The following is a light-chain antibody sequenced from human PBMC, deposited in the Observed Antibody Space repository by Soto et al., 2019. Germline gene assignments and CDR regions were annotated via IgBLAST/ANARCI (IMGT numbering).Light chain of an antibody. CDR1: SSDVGGYNY. J-gene: IGLJ1*01. Sequence: QSVLTQPRSGSGSPGQSVTISCIGTSSDVGGYNYVSWYQQHSGKPPKVMIFDVTKRPSGVPDRFSGSKSGNTASLTISGLQAEDGADYYCCSYAGNSWVFGIGTKVTVL. CDR2: DVT. V-gene: IGLV2-11*01. CDR3: CSYAGNSWV.